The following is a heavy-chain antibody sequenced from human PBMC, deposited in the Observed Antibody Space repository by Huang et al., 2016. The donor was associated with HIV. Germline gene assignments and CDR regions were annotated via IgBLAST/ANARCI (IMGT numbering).Heavy chain of an antibody. CDR2: MNHKRGNT. D-gene: IGHD3-22*01. Sequence: QVQLVQSGAEVKKPGASVKVSCKASGFNFNNYDFNWVRQASGQGLEWMGWMNHKRGNTGYAQKFQGRVTITRNTSITTAYMELRSLRSEDTAVYYCARARGFLYDSTGYYSRYYFDSWGQGTLVTISS. CDR1: GFNFNNYD. V-gene: IGHV1-8*03. CDR3: ARARGFLYDSTGYYSRYYFDS. J-gene: IGHJ4*02.